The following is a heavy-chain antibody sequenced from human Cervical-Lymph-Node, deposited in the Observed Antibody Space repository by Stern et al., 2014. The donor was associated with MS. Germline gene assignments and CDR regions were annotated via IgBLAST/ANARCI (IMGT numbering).Heavy chain of an antibody. J-gene: IGHJ4*02. V-gene: IGHV2-26*01. Sequence: QVTLRESGPVLVKPTETLTLTCTVSGFSLSNARMGVSWIRQPPGKALEWLAPLFSNDEKSYRTSLKSRLTISKDTSKSQVVLTMTNMDPVDTATYYCARISRTSGAYVEGNFDYWGQGTLVTVSS. CDR3: ARISRTSGAYVEGNFDY. D-gene: IGHD2-2*01. CDR2: LFSNDEK. CDR1: GFSLSNARMG.